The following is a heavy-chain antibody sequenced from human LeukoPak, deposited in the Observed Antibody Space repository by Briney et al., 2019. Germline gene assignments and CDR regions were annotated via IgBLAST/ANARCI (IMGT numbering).Heavy chain of an antibody. Sequence: GESLKISCKGSGYSFTSYWIGWVRQMPGKGQEWMGIIYPGDSDTRYSPSFQGQVTISADKSISTAYLQWSSLKASDTAMYYCARQGSGLRYFDWSHPLDWWGQGTLVTVSS. V-gene: IGHV5-51*01. CDR3: ARQGSGLRYFDWSHPLDW. CDR2: IYPGDSDT. CDR1: GYSFTSYW. J-gene: IGHJ4*02. D-gene: IGHD3-9*01.